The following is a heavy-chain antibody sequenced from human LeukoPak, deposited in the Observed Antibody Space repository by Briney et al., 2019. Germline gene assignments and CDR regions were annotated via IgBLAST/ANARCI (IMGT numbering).Heavy chain of an antibody. J-gene: IGHJ6*01. CDR1: GFTFSSYW. CDR2: INHNGNVN. D-gene: IGHD3-22*01. CDR3: ARVANYYDSSGYSFRGSYYYGMDV. V-gene: IGHV3-7*03. Sequence: PGGSLRLSCAASGFTFSSYWINWARQAPGKGLEWVASINHNGNVNYYVDSVKGRFNISRAHAKNSLYLQMSNLRAEDTAVYYCARVANYYDSSGYSFRGSYYYGMDVWGQGTTVTVSS.